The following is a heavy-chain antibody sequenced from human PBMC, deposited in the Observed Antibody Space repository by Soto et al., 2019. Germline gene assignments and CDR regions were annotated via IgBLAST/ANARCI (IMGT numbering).Heavy chain of an antibody. Sequence: QVLLVESGGGVVQPGRSLRLSCAGSGFTFSNYGLHWVRQAPGKGLEWVSFTSFDGSHKFYADSVKGRCTISRDNSNKMRYLQMDSLRAEDTAVYYCAKDGAPRYCGRSTCHPAGAYWGQGTLVTVSS. V-gene: IGHV3-30*18. CDR3: AKDGAPRYCGRSTCHPAGAY. D-gene: IGHD2-2*01. CDR2: TSFDGSHK. J-gene: IGHJ4*02. CDR1: GFTFSNYG.